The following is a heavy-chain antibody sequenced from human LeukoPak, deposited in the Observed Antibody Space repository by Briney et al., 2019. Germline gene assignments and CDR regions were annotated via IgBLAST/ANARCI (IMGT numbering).Heavy chain of an antibody. CDR2: INPNSGGT. V-gene: IGHV1-2*02. CDR3: ARVRARIAVAGANYYYYGMDV. Sequence: ASVKVSCKASGYTFTGNYMHWVRQAPGQGLEWMGWINPNSGGTNYAQKLQGRVTMTTDTSTSTAYMELRSLRSDDTAVYYCARVRARIAVAGANYYYYGMDVWGQGTTVTVSS. J-gene: IGHJ6*02. CDR1: GYTFTGNY. D-gene: IGHD6-19*01.